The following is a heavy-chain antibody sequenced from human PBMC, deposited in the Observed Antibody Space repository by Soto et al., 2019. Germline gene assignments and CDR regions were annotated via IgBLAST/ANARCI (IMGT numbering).Heavy chain of an antibody. CDR2: ISSSVSTI. V-gene: IGHV3-11*01. J-gene: IGHJ4*02. CDR1: GFTFSDYY. Sequence: KSGGSLRLSCAASGFTFSDYYMSWIRQAPGKGLEWASYISSSVSTIYYADSVKGRFTISRDNAKNSLYLQMNSLRAEDTAVYYCARDKGYCSSTSCSRGYWGQGTLVTVSS. CDR3: ARDKGYCSSTSCSRGY. D-gene: IGHD2-2*01.